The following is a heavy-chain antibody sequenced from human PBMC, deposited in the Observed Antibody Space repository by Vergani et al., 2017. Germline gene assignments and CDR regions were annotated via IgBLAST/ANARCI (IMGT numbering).Heavy chain of an antibody. Sequence: QVQLVESGGGVVQPGRSLRLSCAASGFTFSSYAMHWVRQAPGKGLEWVAVISYDGSNKYYADSVKGRFTISRDNSKNTLYLQMNSLRAEDTAVYYCARRGAYCGGDCYIDYWGQGTLVTVSS. CDR3: ARRGAYCGGDCYIDY. D-gene: IGHD2-21*01. V-gene: IGHV3-30-3*01. J-gene: IGHJ4*02. CDR2: ISYDGSNK. CDR1: GFTFSSYA.